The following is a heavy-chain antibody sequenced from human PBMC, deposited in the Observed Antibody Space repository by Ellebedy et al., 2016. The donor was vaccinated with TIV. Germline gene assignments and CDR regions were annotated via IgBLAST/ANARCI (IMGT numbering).Heavy chain of an antibody. CDR3: VRDKTDYGGGYYFDGMDV. J-gene: IGHJ6*02. V-gene: IGHV3-74*01. Sequence: GESLKISCAASGFTFSGYWMHWVRQPPGKGLVWVSRIATDGSSTTYADYVKGRFSISRDNAQNTLYLHMSSLRAEDTAVYYCVRDKTDYGGGYYFDGMDVWGQGTMVTISS. CDR1: GFTFSGYW. CDR2: IATDGSST. D-gene: IGHD4-23*01.